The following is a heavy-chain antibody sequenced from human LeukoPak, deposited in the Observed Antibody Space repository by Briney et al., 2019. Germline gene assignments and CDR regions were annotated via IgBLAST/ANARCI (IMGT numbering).Heavy chain of an antibody. D-gene: IGHD3-10*01. V-gene: IGHV4-59*08. J-gene: IGHJ4*02. CDR3: ARHHSGTNQFDY. CDR2: IYYSGST. Sequence: SETLSLTCTVSGGSISSYYWSWIRQPPGKGLEWIGYIYYSGSTNYHPSLKSRVTISVDTSKNHLSLRQSSVTAADTAVYYCARHHSGTNQFDYWGQGTLVTVSS. CDR1: GGSISSYY.